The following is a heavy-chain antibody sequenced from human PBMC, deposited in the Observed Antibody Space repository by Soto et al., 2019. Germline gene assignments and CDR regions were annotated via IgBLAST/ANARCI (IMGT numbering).Heavy chain of an antibody. J-gene: IGHJ3*01. CDR3: ARGDRGAFDL. CDR1: GFTFSYYW. Sequence: EVQLVESGGGLVQPGESLRLSCAASGFTFSYYWMHWVRQAPGKGLVWVSRIHSDGSSTTYADSVKGRFTISRDNARNRVYLKMNSLRAEDTAVYYCARGDRGAFDLWGQGTVVTVSS. V-gene: IGHV3-74*01. D-gene: IGHD1-26*01. CDR2: IHSDGSST.